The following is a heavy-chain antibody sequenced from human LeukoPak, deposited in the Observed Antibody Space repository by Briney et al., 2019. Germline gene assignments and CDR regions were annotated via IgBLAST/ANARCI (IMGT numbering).Heavy chain of an antibody. V-gene: IGHV3-11*01. CDR2: ISSSGSTI. J-gene: IGHJ5*02. D-gene: IGHD3/OR15-3a*01. Sequence: GGSLRLSCAASGFTFSDYYMSWIRQAPGKGLEWVSYISSSGSTIYYADSVKGRFTISRDDAKNSLYLQMNSLRAEDTAVYYCARDVVPQAPGLGFDPWGQGTLVTVSS. CDR3: ARDVVPQAPGLGFDP. CDR1: GFTFSDYY.